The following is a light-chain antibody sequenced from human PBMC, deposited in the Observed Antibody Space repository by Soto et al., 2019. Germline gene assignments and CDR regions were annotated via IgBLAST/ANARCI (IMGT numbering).Light chain of an antibody. CDR1: QSISSW. J-gene: IGKJ1*01. Sequence: DIQMTQSPSTLSASVGDRVTITCRASQSISSWLAWYQQKPGKAPKLLIYKASSLESGVPSRFSGSGSGTEFTITISSLQTDDFATYYSQQYNSYAWTLGQGTKGEIK. CDR2: KAS. CDR3: QQYNSYAWT. V-gene: IGKV1-5*03.